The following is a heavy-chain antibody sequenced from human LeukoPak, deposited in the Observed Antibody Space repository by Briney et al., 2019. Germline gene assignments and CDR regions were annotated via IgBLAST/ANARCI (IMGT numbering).Heavy chain of an antibody. J-gene: IGHJ4*02. D-gene: IGHD5-24*01. Sequence: SETLSPTCTVSGGSISSYYWSWIRQPAGKGLEWIGRIYTSGSTNYNPSLKSRVTISVDTSKNQFSLNLNSVTAADTAVYYCAREQRWLQSLDYWGQGNLVTVSS. CDR3: AREQRWLQSLDY. V-gene: IGHV4-4*07. CDR2: IYTSGST. CDR1: GGSISSYY.